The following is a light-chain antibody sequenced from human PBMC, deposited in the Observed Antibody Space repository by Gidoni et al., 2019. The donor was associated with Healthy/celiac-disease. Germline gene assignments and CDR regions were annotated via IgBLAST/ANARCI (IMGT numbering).Light chain of an antibody. J-gene: IGKJ4*01. CDR2: AAP. V-gene: IGKV1-9*01. CDR1: QDINNY. CDR3: QQRKNSPLT. Sequence: DIQLTQSPSFLSASVVDRGTISCRASQDINNYLVWYQQKPGKAPNLLIYAAPTLESGVPSRFSGSGSGTKYTLTISSLQPEDVATYYCQQRKNSPLTFGGGTKVEF.